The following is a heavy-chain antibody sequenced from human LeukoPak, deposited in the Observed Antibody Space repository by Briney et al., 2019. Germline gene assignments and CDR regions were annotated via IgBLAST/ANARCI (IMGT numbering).Heavy chain of an antibody. V-gene: IGHV3-9*01. J-gene: IGHJ2*01. D-gene: IGHD4-17*01. CDR3: AKAPYGDYDWYFDL. Sequence: GGSLRLSCAASGFTVSSNYMSWVRQAPGKGLEWVSGISGNSGSIGYADSVKGRFTISRDNAKNSLYLQMNSLRAEDTALYYCAKAPYGDYDWYFDLWGRGTLVTVSS. CDR2: ISGNSGSI. CDR1: GFTVSSNY.